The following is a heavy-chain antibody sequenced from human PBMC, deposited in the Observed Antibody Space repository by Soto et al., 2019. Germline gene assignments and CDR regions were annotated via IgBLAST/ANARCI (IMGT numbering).Heavy chain of an antibody. CDR1: GFSLSTSGMC. J-gene: IGHJ4*02. CDR2: IDWDDDK. V-gene: IGHV2-70*01. D-gene: IGHD3-10*01. CDR3: ARIRGDPPSTYYFDY. Sequence: SGPTLVNPTHPLTLTCTFSGFSLSTSGMCVSWIRQPPGKALEWLALIDWDDDKHYSTSLKTRLTISKDTSKNQVVLTMTNMDPVDTATYYCARIRGDPPSTYYFDYWGQGTLVTVSS.